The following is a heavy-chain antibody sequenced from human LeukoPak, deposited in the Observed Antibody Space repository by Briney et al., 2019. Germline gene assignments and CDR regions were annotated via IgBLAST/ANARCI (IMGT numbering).Heavy chain of an antibody. D-gene: IGHD3-22*01. V-gene: IGHV3-21*01. CDR2: ISSSSSYI. J-gene: IGHJ4*02. CDR1: GFTFSSYS. Sequence: PGGSLRLSCAASGFTFSSYSMNWVRQAPGKGLEWVSSISSSSSYIYYADSVKGRFTISRDNAKNSLYLQMNSPRAEDTAVYYCARDLSLRDYYDSSGYPLDYWGQGTLVTVSS. CDR3: ARDLSLRDYYDSSGYPLDY.